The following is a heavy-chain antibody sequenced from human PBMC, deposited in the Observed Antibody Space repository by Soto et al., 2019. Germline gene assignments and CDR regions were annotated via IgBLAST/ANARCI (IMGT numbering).Heavy chain of an antibody. CDR3: ARSPDYDILTGYYGDYYYYGMDV. CDR2: IWYDGSNK. D-gene: IGHD3-9*01. Sequence: GGSLRLSCAASGFTFSSYGMHWVRQAPGKGLEWVAVIWYDGSNKYYADSVKGRFTISRDNSKNTLYLQMNSLRAEDTAVYYCARSPDYDILTGYYGDYYYYGMDVWGQGTTVTVSS. CDR1: GFTFSSYG. V-gene: IGHV3-33*01. J-gene: IGHJ6*02.